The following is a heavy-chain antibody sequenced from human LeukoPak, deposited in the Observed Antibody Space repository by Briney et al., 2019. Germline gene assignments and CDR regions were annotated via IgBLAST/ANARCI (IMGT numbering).Heavy chain of an antibody. Sequence: SETLSLTCTVSGGSIRSSYYYWGWIRQPPGKGLEWIGSIYDSGSTYYNPSLKSRVTISVDTSKNQFSLKLNSVTVADTAVYYCARASYDSSGYYHNYYFDYWGQGTLVTVSS. CDR2: IYDSGST. D-gene: IGHD3-22*01. J-gene: IGHJ4*02. CDR3: ARASYDSSGYYHNYYFDY. V-gene: IGHV4-39*01. CDR1: GGSIRSSYYY.